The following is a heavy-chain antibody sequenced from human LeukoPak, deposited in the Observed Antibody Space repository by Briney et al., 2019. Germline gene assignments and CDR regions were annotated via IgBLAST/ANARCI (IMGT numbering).Heavy chain of an antibody. CDR3: ARGPQDALDY. CDR2: MNPKSGKT. Sequence: ASVKVSCKASGYTFTSNDINWVRQATGQGLEWVGWMNPKSGKTGYAQKFQGRVTMTRNISISAAYMELSSLRSEDTAVYYCARGPQDALDYWGQGTLVTVSS. CDR1: GYTFTSND. V-gene: IGHV1-8*01. J-gene: IGHJ4*02. D-gene: IGHD2-15*01.